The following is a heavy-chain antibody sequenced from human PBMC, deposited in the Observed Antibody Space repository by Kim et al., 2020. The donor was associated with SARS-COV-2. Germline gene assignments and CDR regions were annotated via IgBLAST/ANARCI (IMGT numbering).Heavy chain of an antibody. V-gene: IGHV1-69*13. D-gene: IGHD6-13*01. CDR3: ARARGEQQFNDY. CDR1: GGTFSSYA. J-gene: IGHJ4*02. CDR2: IIPIFGTA. Sequence: SVKVSCKASGGTFSSYAISWVRQAPGQGLEWMGGIIPIFGTANYAQKFQGRVTITADESTSTAYMELSSLRSEDTAVYYCARARGEQQFNDYWGQGTLVTVSS.